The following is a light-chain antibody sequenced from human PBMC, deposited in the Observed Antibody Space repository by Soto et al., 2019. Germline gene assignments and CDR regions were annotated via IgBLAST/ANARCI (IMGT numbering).Light chain of an antibody. J-gene: IGKJ2*01. Sequence: DIPMTQSPSTLSASVGDRVTITCRASQSINNWLAWYQQKPGQAPKLLIYEASSLLSGVPSRFSGSGSGTEFTLTISSLQPEDFAAYYCQQYDSDSSTFGQGTKLDI. CDR3: QQYDSDSST. V-gene: IGKV1-5*03. CDR2: EAS. CDR1: QSINNW.